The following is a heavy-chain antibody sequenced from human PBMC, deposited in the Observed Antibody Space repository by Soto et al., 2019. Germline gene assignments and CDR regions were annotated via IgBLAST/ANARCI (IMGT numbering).Heavy chain of an antibody. D-gene: IGHD1-26*01. CDR1: GGSISSYY. CDR2: IYYSGST. V-gene: IGHV4-59*01. J-gene: IGHJ3*02. Sequence: PSETLSLTCAVSGGSISSYYWSWIRQPPGKGLEWIGYIYYSGSTNYNPSLKSRVTISVDTSKNQFSLKLSSVTAADTAVYYCARASGRHWAFDIWGQGTMVTV. CDR3: ARASGRHWAFDI.